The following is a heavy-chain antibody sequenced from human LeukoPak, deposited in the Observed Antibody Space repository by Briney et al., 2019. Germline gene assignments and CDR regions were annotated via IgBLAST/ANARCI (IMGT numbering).Heavy chain of an antibody. CDR3: ARGRRGPSSRIVVVPAAPPFDY. CDR1: GGSFSGYY. D-gene: IGHD2-2*01. Sequence: SETLSLTCSIYGGSFSGYYWSWIRQPPGKGLGWGGEINERGSTNYNPSLKSRVTISVDTSKKQFSLKLSSVTAADTAVYYCARGRRGPSSRIVVVPAAPPFDYWGQGTLVTVSS. CDR2: INERGST. J-gene: IGHJ4*02. V-gene: IGHV4-34*01.